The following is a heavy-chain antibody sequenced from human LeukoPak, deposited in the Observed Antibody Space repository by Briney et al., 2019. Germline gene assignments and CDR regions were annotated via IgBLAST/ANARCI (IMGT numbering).Heavy chain of an antibody. D-gene: IGHD1-26*01. CDR2: IYHSGST. CDR1: GGSISSSNW. CDR3: AREQKRVPQWELLREGWYFDL. V-gene: IGHV4-4*02. Sequence: SGTLSLTCAVSGGSISSSNWWSWVRQPPGKGLEWIGEIYHSGSTNYNPSLKSRVTMSVDTSKNQFSLKLSSVTAADTAVYYCAREQKRVPQWELLREGWYFDLWGRGTLVTVSS. J-gene: IGHJ2*01.